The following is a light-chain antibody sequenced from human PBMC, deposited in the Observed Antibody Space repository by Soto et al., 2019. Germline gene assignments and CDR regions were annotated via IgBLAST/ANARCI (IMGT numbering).Light chain of an antibody. CDR3: SSYTSSSTWL. V-gene: IGLV2-14*03. CDR2: EVS. Sequence: QSALTQPASVSGSPGQSITISCTGTSSDVGAYNYVSWYQQHPGKAPKLMIYEVSNRPSGVSNRFSGSKSANTASLTISGLQAGDEADYYCSSYTSSSTWLFGEGTKLTVL. J-gene: IGLJ3*02. CDR1: SSDVGAYNY.